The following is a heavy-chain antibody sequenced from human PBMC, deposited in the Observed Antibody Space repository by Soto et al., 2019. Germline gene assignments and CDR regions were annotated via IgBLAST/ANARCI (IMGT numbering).Heavy chain of an antibody. CDR3: AIAAAGTRKTNYYYYGMDV. V-gene: IGHV1-3*01. CDR2: INAGNGNT. J-gene: IGHJ6*02. Sequence: ASVKVSCKASGYTFTSYAMHWVRQAPGQRLEWMGWINAGNGNTKYSQKFQGRVTITRDTSASTAYMELSSLRSEDTAVYYCAIAAAGTRKTNYYYYGMDVWGQGTTVTVSS. CDR1: GYTFTSYA. D-gene: IGHD6-13*01.